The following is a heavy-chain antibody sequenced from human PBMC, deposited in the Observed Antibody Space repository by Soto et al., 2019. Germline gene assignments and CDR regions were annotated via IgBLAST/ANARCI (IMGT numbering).Heavy chain of an antibody. V-gene: IGHV3-30-3*01. Sequence: QVQLVESGGGVVQPGGSLRLSCAASGFTFSEYGPHWVRQAPGKGLEWVSVIANDGGSEYYADSGKGRFTISRDSSKNAIYLQIKSLRAEETAVYYCARDVHTEEWKYGYVMDVWGQGTTVTVCS. CDR1: GFTFSEYG. J-gene: IGHJ6*02. CDR2: IANDGGSE. CDR3: ARDVHTEEWKYGYVMDV. D-gene: IGHD5-18*01.